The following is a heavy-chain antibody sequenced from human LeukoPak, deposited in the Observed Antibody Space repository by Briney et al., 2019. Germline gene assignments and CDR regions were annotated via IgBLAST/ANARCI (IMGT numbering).Heavy chain of an antibody. V-gene: IGHV4-59*01. CDR1: GGSFSIYY. D-gene: IGHD3-22*01. CDR2: IYYSGST. J-gene: IGHJ4*02. Sequence: SETLSLSCTVSGGSFSIYYWSWIRQPPGKGLEWIGYIYYSGSTNYNPSLKSRVTISLDTSKNQFSLKLSSVTAADTAVYYCARATPTYYYDSSGYPGTVDYWGQGTLVTVSS. CDR3: ARATPTYYYDSSGYPGTVDY.